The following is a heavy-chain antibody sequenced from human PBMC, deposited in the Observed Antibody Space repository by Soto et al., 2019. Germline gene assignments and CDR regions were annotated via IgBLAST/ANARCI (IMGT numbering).Heavy chain of an antibody. CDR2: ISPKSGGT. CDR3: ARPPGYISDWYYFDL. D-gene: IGHD3-9*01. CDR1: GYSFIDYY. Sequence: VASVKVSCKASGYSFIDYYMHWVRQAPGQGFEWMGGISPKSGGTNYAQKFEGRVTMTWDTSLNTAYMELSSLISEDTAVYYCARPPGYISDWYYFDLWGQGTLVTVSS. V-gene: IGHV1-2*02. J-gene: IGHJ4*02.